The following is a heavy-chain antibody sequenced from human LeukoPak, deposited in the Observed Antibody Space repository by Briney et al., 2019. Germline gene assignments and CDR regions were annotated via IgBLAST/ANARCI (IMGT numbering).Heavy chain of an antibody. D-gene: IGHD7-27*01. V-gene: IGHV3-23*01. Sequence: GGSLRLSCAASGFTFSDHAMSWVGQAPAKGLEWVSSINGNGGGSYYIDSVKGRFTVSRDNSKNTLFLQMNSLRAEDTAVYYCAKDGGLWVSAHWGDSWGRGTLVTVSS. CDR3: AKDGGLWVSAHWGDS. CDR1: GFTFSDHA. CDR2: INGNGGGS. J-gene: IGHJ4*02.